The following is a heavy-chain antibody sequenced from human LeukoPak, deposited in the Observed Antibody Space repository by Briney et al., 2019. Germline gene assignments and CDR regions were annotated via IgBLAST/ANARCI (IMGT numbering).Heavy chain of an antibody. CDR3: ARHYYFDSGAYYYREFDY. CDR2: ISYDGSNK. D-gene: IGHD3-22*01. Sequence: GGSLRLSCAASGFTFSSYAMHWVRQAPGKGLEWVAVISYDGSNKYYADSVKGRFTISRDNSKNTLYLQMNSLRAEDTAVYYCARHYYFDSGAYYYREFDYWGQGTLVTVSS. CDR1: GFTFSSYA. J-gene: IGHJ4*02. V-gene: IGHV3-30-3*01.